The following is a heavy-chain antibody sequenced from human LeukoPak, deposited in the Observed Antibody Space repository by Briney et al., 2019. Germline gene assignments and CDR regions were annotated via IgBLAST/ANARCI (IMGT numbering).Heavy chain of an antibody. CDR2: IKQDGSEK. D-gene: IGHD1-1*01. J-gene: IGHJ4*02. CDR1: GFTFSSYW. V-gene: IGHV3-7*01. Sequence: GGSLRLSCAASGFTFSSYWMSWVRQAPGKGLEWVANIKQDGSEKYYVDSVKGRFTISRDNAKNSLYLQMNSLRAEDTAVYYCASPGGEREGGFAYWGQGTLVTVSS. CDR3: ASPGGEREGGFAY.